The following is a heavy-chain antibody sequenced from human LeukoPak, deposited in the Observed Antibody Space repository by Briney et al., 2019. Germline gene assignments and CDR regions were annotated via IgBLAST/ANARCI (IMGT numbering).Heavy chain of an antibody. CDR2: ISGSGSTI. V-gene: IGHV3-48*03. CDR1: GFTFSSYE. CDR3: ARDLRASIGGGFDP. Sequence: GGSLRLSCAASGFTFSSYEMNWVRQAPGKGLEWVSYISGSGSTIYYADSVKGRFTISRDNAKNSLYLQMNSLRAEDTAVYYCARDLRASIGGGFDPWGQGTLVTVSS. D-gene: IGHD6-6*01. J-gene: IGHJ5*02.